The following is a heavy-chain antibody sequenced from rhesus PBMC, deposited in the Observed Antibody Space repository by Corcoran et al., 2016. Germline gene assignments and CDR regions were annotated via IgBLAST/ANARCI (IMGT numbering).Heavy chain of an antibody. D-gene: IGHD2-21*01. CDR3: ARVGYCTGSGCYERYFEF. J-gene: IGHJ1*01. Sequence: QLQLQESGPGLVKPSETLSVTCAVSGGSISSSYWSWIRQAPGKGLEWVGYIYGSGSSTNSNPSLKSRVTLSVDTSKNQLSLKLSSVTTADTAVYYCARVGYCTGSGCYERYFEFWGQGALVTVSS. CDR2: IYGSGSST. V-gene: IGHV4-169*01. CDR1: GGSISSSY.